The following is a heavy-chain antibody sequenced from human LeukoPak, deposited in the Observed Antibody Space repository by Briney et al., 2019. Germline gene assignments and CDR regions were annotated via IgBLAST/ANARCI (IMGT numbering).Heavy chain of an antibody. D-gene: IGHD3-22*01. CDR1: GGTFSSYA. J-gene: IGHJ4*02. CDR2: IIPIFGIA. Sequence: ASVKVSCKASGGTFSSYAISWVRQAPGQGLEWMGRIIPIFGIANYAQKFQGRVTITADKSTSTAYMELSSLRSEDTAVYYCARDRYDSSRYYYEFDYWGQGTLVTVSS. CDR3: ARDRYDSSRYYYEFDY. V-gene: IGHV1-69*04.